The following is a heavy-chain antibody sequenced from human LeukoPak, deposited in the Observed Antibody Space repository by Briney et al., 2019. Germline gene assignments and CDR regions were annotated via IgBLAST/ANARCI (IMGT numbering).Heavy chain of an antibody. D-gene: IGHD3-10*01. V-gene: IGHV1-46*01. CDR2: INPSGGST. CDR3: ARDLAGSGSYLSYGMDV. J-gene: IGHJ6*01. Sequence: GASVKVSCKASGYTFTNYYMHRVRQAPGQGLEWMGIINPSGGSTTYTQKFQGRVTMTRDTSTSTVYMELSSLRSEDTAVYYCARDLAGSGSYLSYGMDVWGQGTTVTVSS. CDR1: GYTFTNYY.